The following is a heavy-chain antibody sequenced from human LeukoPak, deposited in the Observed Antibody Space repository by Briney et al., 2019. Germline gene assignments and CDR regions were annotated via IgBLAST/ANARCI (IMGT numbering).Heavy chain of an antibody. CDR3: AKYVSAKGPPYALDV. V-gene: IGHV3-23*01. Sequence: PGGSLRLSCAASEFTFSSYAMQWVRQAPGKGLEWVSGISASGGSTLYADSVKGRFTISRDNSKNTLYLQMNSLRAEDTAVYYCAKYVSAKGPPYALDVWGQGTTVTVSS. J-gene: IGHJ6*02. CDR1: EFTFSSYA. CDR2: ISASGGST. D-gene: IGHD2/OR15-2a*01.